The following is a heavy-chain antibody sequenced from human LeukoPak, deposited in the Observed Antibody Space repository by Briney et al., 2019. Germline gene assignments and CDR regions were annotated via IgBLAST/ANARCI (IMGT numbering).Heavy chain of an antibody. CDR3: ARGGKIYYYYGMDV. D-gene: IGHD4-23*01. CDR1: GFTFSSYA. J-gene: IGHJ6*02. V-gene: IGHV3-66*02. Sequence: GGSLRLSCAASGFTFSSYAMSWVRQAPGKGLEWVSVIYSGGSTYYADSVKGRFTISRDNSKNTLYLQMNSLRAEDTAVYYCARGGKIYYYYGMDVWGQGTTVTVSS. CDR2: IYSGGST.